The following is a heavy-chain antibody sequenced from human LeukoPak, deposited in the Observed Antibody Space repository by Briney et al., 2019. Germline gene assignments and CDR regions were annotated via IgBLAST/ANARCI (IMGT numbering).Heavy chain of an antibody. CDR1: GGSISSYY. CDR2: IYYSGST. CDR3: ARDGGLRRGFDN. Sequence: SETLSLTCTVTGGSISSYYWSWIRQPPGKGLEWIGYIYYSGSTKSNPSLKSRVTISVDTSKKQVSLKLTSVTAADSAVYYCARDGGLRRGFDNWGQGTLVTVSS. J-gene: IGHJ4*02. D-gene: IGHD2-15*01. V-gene: IGHV4-59*01.